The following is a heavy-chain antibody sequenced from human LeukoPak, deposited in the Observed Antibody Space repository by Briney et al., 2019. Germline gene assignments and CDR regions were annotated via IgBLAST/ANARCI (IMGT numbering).Heavy chain of an antibody. CDR1: GGSFSGYY. J-gene: IGHJ5*02. Sequence: SETLSLTCAVYGGSFSGYYWSWIRQPPGKGLEWIGEIYHRGSTNYNPSLKSRVTISVDKSKNQFSLKLSSVTAADTAVYYCATSHNDYGGPWGQGTLVTVSS. D-gene: IGHD4-23*01. V-gene: IGHV4-34*01. CDR3: ATSHNDYGGP. CDR2: IYHRGST.